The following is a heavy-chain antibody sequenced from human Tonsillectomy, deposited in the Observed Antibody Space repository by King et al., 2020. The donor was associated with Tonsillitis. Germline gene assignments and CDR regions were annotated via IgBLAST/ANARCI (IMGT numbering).Heavy chain of an antibody. D-gene: IGHD6-19*01. V-gene: IGHV4-39*07. CDR2: MYYSGST. CDR3: AINGLVWGRYFDY. CDR1: GGSISSSSYY. Sequence: LQLQESGPGLVKPSETLSLTCTVSGGSISSSSYYWGWIRQPPGKGLEWIGSMYYSGSTYYNTSLKSRVTISLDTSKNQFSLKLSSVTAADTAVYYCAINGLVWGRYFDYWGQGTLVTVSS. J-gene: IGHJ4*02.